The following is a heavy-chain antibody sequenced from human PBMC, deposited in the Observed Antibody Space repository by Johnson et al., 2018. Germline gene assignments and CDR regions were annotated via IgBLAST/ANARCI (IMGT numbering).Heavy chain of an antibody. J-gene: IGHJ1*01. Sequence: QVQLVESGAEVKKPGSSVKVSCKASGGTFSSYAISWVRQAPGQGLEWMGGIIPLFGTANYAQKFQGRVTITADGSTSTADMELSSLRSEDTAVYYCARERGVGAPEDFQHWGQGTRVTVSA. D-gene: IGHD3-10*01. CDR3: ARERGVGAPEDFQH. V-gene: IGHV1-69*01. CDR2: IIPLFGTA. CDR1: GGTFSSYA.